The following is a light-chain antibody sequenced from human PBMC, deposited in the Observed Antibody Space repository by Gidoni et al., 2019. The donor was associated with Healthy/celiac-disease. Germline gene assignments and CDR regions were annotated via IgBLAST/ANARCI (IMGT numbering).Light chain of an antibody. V-gene: IGLV1-40*01. CDR2: GNS. CDR1: SSNIGAGYD. CDR3: QSYDSSLSVHYV. J-gene: IGLJ1*01. Sequence: QSVLTQPPSVSGARGQRVTTSCTGSSSNIGAGYDVHWYQQLPGTAPKLLIYGNSNRPSGVPDRFSGSKSGTPASLAITGLQAEDEADYYCQSYDSSLSVHYVFGTGTKVTVL.